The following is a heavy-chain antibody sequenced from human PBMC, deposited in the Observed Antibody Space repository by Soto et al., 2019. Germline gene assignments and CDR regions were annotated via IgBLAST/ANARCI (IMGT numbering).Heavy chain of an antibody. D-gene: IGHD1-20*01. CDR3: AEDPPITGKTDYCDCYGMDV. CDR2: LIPDFGRS. Sequence: QVQLVQSGAEVKKPGSSVKVSCKASGGTFSSYAISWVRQAPGLWLEWMGGLIPDFGRSNYAQKCQVRVTITADGTTSTAYMELSRLISEDRAVYYCAEDPPITGKTDYCDCYGMDVWGQGTTVTVSS. J-gene: IGHJ6*02. CDR1: GGTFSSYA. V-gene: IGHV1-69*01.